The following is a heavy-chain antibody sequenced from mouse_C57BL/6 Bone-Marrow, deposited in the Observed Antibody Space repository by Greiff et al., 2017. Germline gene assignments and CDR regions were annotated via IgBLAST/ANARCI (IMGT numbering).Heavy chain of an antibody. Sequence: VHLVESGPGLVQPSQSLTITCTVSGFSLTSYGVHWVRQSPGKGLEWLGVIWSGGSTDYNAAFISRLSNSKDNSKSQVFFKMNSLQADDTAIYYWARKFTPLWQYYGNCFAYWGQGTLVTVSA. D-gene: IGHD1-1*01. CDR2: IWSGGST. CDR1: GFSLTSYG. V-gene: IGHV2-2*01. CDR3: ARKFTPLWQYYGNCFAY. J-gene: IGHJ3*01.